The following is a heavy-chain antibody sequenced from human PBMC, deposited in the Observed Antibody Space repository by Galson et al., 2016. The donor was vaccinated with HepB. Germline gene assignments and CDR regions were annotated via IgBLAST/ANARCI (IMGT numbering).Heavy chain of an antibody. Sequence: SLRLSCAASGFTFSNYALSWVRQAPGKGLEWVSAISGSGGSPYYADSLKGRFTISRDNSTNTLYLELNSLRVEGTAFYYCGKDTRSGFYSPWFDPWGQGNLVTVSS. V-gene: IGHV3-23*01. CDR2: ISGSGGSP. J-gene: IGHJ5*02. CDR3: GKDTRSGFYSPWFDP. CDR1: GFTFSNYA. D-gene: IGHD3-3*01.